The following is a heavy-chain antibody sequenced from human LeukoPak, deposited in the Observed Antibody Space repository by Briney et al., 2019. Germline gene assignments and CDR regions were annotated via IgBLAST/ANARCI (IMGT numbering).Heavy chain of an antibody. CDR3: AKVGFGELPQERIDY. D-gene: IGHD3-10*01. Sequence: PGGSLRLSCAASGFTFSSYAMSWLLRAPGKGLEWVSAISGSGGSTYYADSVKGRFTISRDNSKNTLYLQMNSLRAEDTAVYYCAKVGFGELPQERIDYWGQGTLVTVSS. CDR2: ISGSGGST. V-gene: IGHV3-23*01. CDR1: GFTFSSYA. J-gene: IGHJ4*02.